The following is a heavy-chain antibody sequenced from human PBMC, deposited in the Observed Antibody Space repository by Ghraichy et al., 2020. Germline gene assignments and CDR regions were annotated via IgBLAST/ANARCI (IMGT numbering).Heavy chain of an antibody. V-gene: IGHV4-59*01. CDR1: GDSLSPYS. Sequence: ESLNISCTVSGDSLSPYSWSWIRQSPGKGLEWIAYVYNTWTTNYNPSLKSRVTISSDTSNNLLSLKLTSVTAADTAVYYCAREALAASGTTYFDSWGQGILVTVSS. J-gene: IGHJ4*02. CDR3: AREALAASGTTYFDS. D-gene: IGHD6-13*01. CDR2: VYNTWTT.